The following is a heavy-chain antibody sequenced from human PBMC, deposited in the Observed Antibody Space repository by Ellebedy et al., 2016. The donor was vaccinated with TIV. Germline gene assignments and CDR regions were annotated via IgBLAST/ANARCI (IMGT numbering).Heavy chain of an antibody. CDR2: INPDNGHT. J-gene: IGHJ4*02. D-gene: IGHD2/OR15-2a*01. Sequence: AASVKVSCKASGYSFTKYSFHWVRQAPGQRPEWMGWINPDNGHTKYSQKFQGRVTFTSDTSATTTFVELRSLRSEDTAMYYCARLLGIGTLELDYWGQGTLVTVSS. CDR1: GYSFTKYS. V-gene: IGHV1-3*01. CDR3: ARLLGIGTLELDY.